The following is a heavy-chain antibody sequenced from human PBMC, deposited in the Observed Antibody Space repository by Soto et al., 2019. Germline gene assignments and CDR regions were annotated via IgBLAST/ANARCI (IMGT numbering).Heavy chain of an antibody. CDR3: ARDLGMVRGVITYSYYGMDV. Sequence: PGGSLRLSCADSGFTFSSYSMNWVRQAPGKGLEWVSSISSSSSYIYYADSVKGRFTISRDNAKNSLYLQINSLRAEDTAVYYCARDLGMVRGVITYSYYGMDVWGQGTTVTVSS. J-gene: IGHJ6*02. CDR1: GFTFSSYS. D-gene: IGHD3-10*01. V-gene: IGHV3-21*01. CDR2: ISSSSSYI.